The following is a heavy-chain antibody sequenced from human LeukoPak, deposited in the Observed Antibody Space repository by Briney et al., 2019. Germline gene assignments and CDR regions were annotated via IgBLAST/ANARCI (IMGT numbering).Heavy chain of an antibody. CDR2: IRYDGSNK. D-gene: IGHD2-2*02. CDR1: GFTFSSYG. J-gene: IGHJ6*03. Sequence: GGSLRLSCAASGFTFSSYGMHWVRQAPGKGLEWVAFIRYDGSNKYYADSVKGRFTISRDNSKNTPYLQMNSLRAEDTAVYYCAKRGYCSSTSCYRNYYYYMDVWGKGTTVTVSS. V-gene: IGHV3-30*02. CDR3: AKRGYCSSTSCYRNYYYYMDV.